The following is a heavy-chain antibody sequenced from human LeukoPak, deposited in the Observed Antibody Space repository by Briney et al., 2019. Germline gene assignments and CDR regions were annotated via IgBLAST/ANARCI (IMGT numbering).Heavy chain of an antibody. CDR3: ARALPLPIYVWGSYRSSTS. Sequence: PGASLRLSCAASGFTFSSYAMSWVRQAPGKGLDWVSAISGSGGSTYYADSVKGRFTISRDNSKNTLYLQMNSLRAEDTAVYYCARALPLPIYVWGSYRSSTSWGQGTLVTVSS. V-gene: IGHV3-23*01. D-gene: IGHD3-16*02. CDR1: GFTFSSYA. J-gene: IGHJ4*02. CDR2: ISGSGGST.